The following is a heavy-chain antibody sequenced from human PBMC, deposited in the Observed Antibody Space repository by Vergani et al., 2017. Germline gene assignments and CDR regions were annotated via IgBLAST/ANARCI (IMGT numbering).Heavy chain of an antibody. CDR1: GFTFSSYA. D-gene: IGHD3-9*01. J-gene: IGHJ4*02. Sequence: EVQLLESGGGLVQPGGSLRLSCAASGFTFSSYAMSWVRQAPGKGLEWVSAISGSGGSTYYADSVKGRFTISRDNSKNTLYLQMNRLSAEDTAVYYCAKMLHYEILTGYSFFDYWGQGTLVTVSS. CDR3: AKMLHYEILTGYSFFDY. CDR2: ISGSGGST. V-gene: IGHV3-23*01.